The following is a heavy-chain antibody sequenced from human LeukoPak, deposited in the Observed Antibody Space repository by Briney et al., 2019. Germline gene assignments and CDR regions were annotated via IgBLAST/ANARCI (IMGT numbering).Heavy chain of an antibody. D-gene: IGHD5-24*01. Sequence: GEFLRLSCAASGFTVSSNYMSWVRQAPGKGLEWVSVIYSGGSTYYADSVKGSFTISSDNSKNTMYLQMNSLRAEDAAVYYCASSRSGWLQYNCWGQGTLVTVSS. CDR1: GFTVSSNY. J-gene: IGHJ4*02. CDR2: IYSGGST. V-gene: IGHV3-66*01. CDR3: ASSRSGWLQYNC.